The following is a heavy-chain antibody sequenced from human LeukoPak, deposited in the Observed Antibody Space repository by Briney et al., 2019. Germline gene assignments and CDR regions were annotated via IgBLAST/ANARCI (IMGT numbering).Heavy chain of an antibody. V-gene: IGHV3-30*18. D-gene: IGHD3-10*01. CDR1: GFTFSSYG. CDR2: ISYDGSNK. Sequence: PGGSLRLSCAASGFTFSSYGMHWVRQAPGKGLEWVAVISYDGSNKYYADSVKGRFTISRDDSKNMLYLQMNGLRAEDTALYYCAKGGLRQQSDYWGQGTLVTVSS. J-gene: IGHJ4*02. CDR3: AKGGLRQQSDY.